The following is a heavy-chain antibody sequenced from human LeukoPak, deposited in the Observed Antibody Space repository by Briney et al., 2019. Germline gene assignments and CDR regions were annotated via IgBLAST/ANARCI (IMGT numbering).Heavy chain of an antibody. J-gene: IGHJ4*02. Sequence: GVSLRLSCAASGFTFDNYAMNWVRQVPGKGLEWISLISWNSGTIGYADSVKGRFTISRDNANNFLYLQMNSLRAEDTAAYYCAKERFGSSPFDYWGQGTLVTVSS. CDR3: AKERFGSSPFDY. D-gene: IGHD6-6*01. CDR1: GFTFDNYA. V-gene: IGHV3-9*01. CDR2: ISWNSGTI.